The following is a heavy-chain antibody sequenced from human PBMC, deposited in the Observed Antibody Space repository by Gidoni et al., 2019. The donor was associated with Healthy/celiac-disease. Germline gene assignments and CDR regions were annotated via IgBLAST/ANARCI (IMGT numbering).Heavy chain of an antibody. CDR3: ANLYYDSSGYWFFDY. CDR2: ISGSGGST. V-gene: IGHV3-23*01. D-gene: IGHD3-22*01. CDR1: GFTFSSYA. Sequence: EVQLLESGGGLVQPGGSLRLSCAASGFTFSSYAMSWVCQAPGKGLEWVSAISGSGGSTYYADSVKGRFTISRDNSKNTLYLQMNSLRAEDTAVYYCANLYYDSSGYWFFDYWGQGTLVTVSS. J-gene: IGHJ4*02.